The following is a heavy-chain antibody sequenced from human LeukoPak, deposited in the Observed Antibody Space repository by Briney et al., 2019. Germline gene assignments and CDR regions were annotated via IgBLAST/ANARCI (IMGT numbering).Heavy chain of an antibody. CDR3: ARVIAVAAPVDY. J-gene: IGHJ4*02. V-gene: IGHV3-21*01. D-gene: IGHD6-19*01. CDR1: GFTFSSYS. Sequence: PGGSLRLSCAASGFTFSSYSMNWVRQAPGKGLEWVSSISSSSSYIYYADSAKGRFTISRDNAKNSLYLQMNSLRAEDTAVYYCARVIAVAAPVDYWGQGTLVTVSS. CDR2: ISSSSSYI.